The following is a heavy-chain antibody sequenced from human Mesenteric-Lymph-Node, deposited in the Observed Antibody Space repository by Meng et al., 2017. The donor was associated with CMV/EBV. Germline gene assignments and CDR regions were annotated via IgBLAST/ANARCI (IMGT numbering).Heavy chain of an antibody. CDR2: INHSGST. CDR1: GGSFSGYY. CDR3: ARGSSYDILTGYFDY. V-gene: IGHV4-34*01. J-gene: IGHJ4*02. Sequence: QAQFHQWGGGLLKPSETLSVTCAVYGGSFSGYYWNWIRQSPEKGLEWIGEINHSGSTTYNPSFTSRIIISVDTSTNQISLNMSSVTAADTAVYYCARGSSYDILTGYFDYWGQGALVTASS. D-gene: IGHD3-9*01.